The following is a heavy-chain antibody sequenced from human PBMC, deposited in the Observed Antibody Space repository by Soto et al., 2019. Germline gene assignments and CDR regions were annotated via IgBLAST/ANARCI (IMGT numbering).Heavy chain of an antibody. J-gene: IGHJ3*02. Sequence: GGSLRLSCAASGITFSGSAMHWVRQASGKGLEWVGRIRSKANSYATAYAASVKGRFTISRDDSKNTAYLQMNSLKTEDTAVYYCTRSYRSSHDDFDSWCQGTMVNVSS. CDR2: IRSKANSYAT. CDR3: TRSYRSSHDDFDS. CDR1: GITFSGSA. V-gene: IGHV3-73*01. D-gene: IGHD6-6*01.